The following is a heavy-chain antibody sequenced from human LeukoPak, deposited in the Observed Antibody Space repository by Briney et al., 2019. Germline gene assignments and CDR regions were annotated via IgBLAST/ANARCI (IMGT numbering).Heavy chain of an antibody. D-gene: IGHD6-13*01. CDR2: IRGSGGST. Sequence: PGGSLRLSCAASGFTFSSYAMSWVRQAPGKGLEWVSAIRGSGGSTYYADSVKGRFTISRDNSKNTLYLQMNSLRAEDTAVYYCAKPRPSYSSSWYDHWGQGTLVTVSS. CDR1: GFTFSSYA. V-gene: IGHV3-23*01. CDR3: AKPRPSYSSSWYDH. J-gene: IGHJ5*02.